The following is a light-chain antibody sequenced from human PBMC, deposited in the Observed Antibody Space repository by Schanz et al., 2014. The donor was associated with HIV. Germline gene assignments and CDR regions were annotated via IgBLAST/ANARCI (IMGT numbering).Light chain of an antibody. CDR2: HTN. Sequence: QAVVTQEPSFSVTPGGTVTFTCGLSSGSVSTAYYPSWYQQTPGQPPRALIFHTNSRSSGVPDRFSGSILGNKAALTITGAQADDESDYYCVLYMGGGISLFGGGTKLTVL. V-gene: IGLV8-61*01. CDR1: SGSVSTAYY. CDR3: VLYMGGGISL. J-gene: IGLJ2*01.